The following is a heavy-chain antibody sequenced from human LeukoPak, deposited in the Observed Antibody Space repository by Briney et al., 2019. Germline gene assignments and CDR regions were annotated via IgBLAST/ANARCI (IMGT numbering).Heavy chain of an antibody. V-gene: IGHV3-23*01. Sequence: RDNSKNTLYLQMNSLRAEDTAVYYCARRSSIAVAGAFDYWGQGTLVTVSS. D-gene: IGHD6-19*01. J-gene: IGHJ4*02. CDR3: ARRSSIAVAGAFDY.